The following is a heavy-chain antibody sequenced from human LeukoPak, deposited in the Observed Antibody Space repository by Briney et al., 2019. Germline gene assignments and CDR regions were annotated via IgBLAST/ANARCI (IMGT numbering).Heavy chain of an antibody. J-gene: IGHJ4*02. V-gene: IGHV1-18*01. CDR1: GYTFTSYG. CDR3: ARSGSYYDFDY. Sequence: AASVKVSCKASGYTFTSYGISWVRQAPGQGLEWMGWISAYNDNTNYAQRLQGRVTMTTDTSTSTAYMELRSLRSDDTAVYYCARSGSYYDFDYWGQGTLVTVSS. CDR2: ISAYNDNT. D-gene: IGHD1-26*01.